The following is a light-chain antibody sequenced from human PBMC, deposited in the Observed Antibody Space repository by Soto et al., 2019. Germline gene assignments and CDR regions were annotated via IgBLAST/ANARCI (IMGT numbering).Light chain of an antibody. CDR1: SSNIGKYY. CDR3: AAWDDSLSGRV. J-gene: IGLJ2*01. Sequence: QSVLTQPPSASGTPGQRVTISCSGSSSNIGKYYVYWYQQLPGTAPKLLIYWNNQRPSGVPYRFSGSKSGTSASLVIGGLRSADEADYYCAAWDDSLSGRVFGGGTKLTVL. V-gene: IGLV1-47*01. CDR2: WNN.